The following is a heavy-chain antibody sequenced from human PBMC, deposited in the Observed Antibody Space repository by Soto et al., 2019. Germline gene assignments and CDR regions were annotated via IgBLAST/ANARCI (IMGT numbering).Heavy chain of an antibody. V-gene: IGHV1-2*02. D-gene: IGHD3-3*01. J-gene: IGHJ4*02. Sequence: QVQLVQSGAEVKKPGASVKVSCKASGYTFTGYYMHWVRQAPGQGLEWMGWINPNSGGTNYAQKFQGRVTMTRDTSISTAYMELSRLRSDDTAVYYCARGFVNDFWSGYCSYWGQGTLVTVSS. CDR3: ARGFVNDFWSGYCSY. CDR2: INPNSGGT. CDR1: GYTFTGYY.